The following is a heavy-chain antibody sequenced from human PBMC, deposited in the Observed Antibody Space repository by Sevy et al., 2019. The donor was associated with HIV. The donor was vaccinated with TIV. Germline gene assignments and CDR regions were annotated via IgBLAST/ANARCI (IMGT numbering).Heavy chain of an antibody. Sequence: ASVKVSCKASGYTFSTYGISWIRQAPGQGLEWMGWISANNGNTNYAQKIQGRVTMTTDTSTSTAYKELRGLTSDDTAFYFCARDSYYYDMHSSYRPPDYWGQGTLVTVSS. J-gene: IGHJ4*02. CDR1: GYTFSTYG. CDR3: ARDSYYYDMHSSYRPPDY. CDR2: ISANNGNT. D-gene: IGHD3-22*01. V-gene: IGHV1-18*01.